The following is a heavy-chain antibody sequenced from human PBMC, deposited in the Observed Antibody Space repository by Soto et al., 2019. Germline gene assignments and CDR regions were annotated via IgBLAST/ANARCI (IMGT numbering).Heavy chain of an antibody. CDR1: GFTFSDYY. V-gene: IGHV3-11*05. CDR2: ISSSSSYT. CDR3: ARTIAAAGGRRYFDL. Sequence: QVQLVESGGGLVKPGGSLRLSCAASGFTFSDYYMSWNRQAPGKGPEWVSYISSSSSYTNYADSVKGRFTISRDNAKNSLYLQMNSLRAEDTAVYYCARTIAAAGGRRYFDLWGRGTLVTVSS. J-gene: IGHJ2*01. D-gene: IGHD6-13*01.